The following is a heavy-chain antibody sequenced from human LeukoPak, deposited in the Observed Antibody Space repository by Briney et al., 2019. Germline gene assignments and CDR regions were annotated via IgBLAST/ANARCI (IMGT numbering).Heavy chain of an antibody. Sequence: PGGSLRLSCAASGFTFISYTMNWVRQAPGKGLEWVSSISSSSSYIYYADSVKGRFTISRDNAKNSLYLQMNSLRAEDTAVYYCARDWYHAIDYWGQGTLVTVSS. CDR1: GFTFISYT. CDR2: ISSSSSYI. D-gene: IGHD2-2*01. J-gene: IGHJ4*02. CDR3: ARDWYHAIDY. V-gene: IGHV3-21*01.